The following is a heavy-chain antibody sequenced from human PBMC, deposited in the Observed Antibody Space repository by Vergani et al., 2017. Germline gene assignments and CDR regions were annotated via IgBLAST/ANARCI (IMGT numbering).Heavy chain of an antibody. CDR2: ISAYNGNT. CDR3: ARVAENYDFWSGYYPAYYYYYMDV. D-gene: IGHD3-3*01. CDR1: GYTFTSYG. J-gene: IGHJ6*03. V-gene: IGHV1-18*01. Sequence: QVQLVQSGAAVKKPGASVKVSCKASGYTFTSYGISWVRQAPGQGLEWMGWISAYNGNTNYAQKLQGRVTMTTDTSTSTAYMELRSLRSDDTAVYYCARVAENYDFWSGYYPAYYYYYMDVWGKGTTVTVSS.